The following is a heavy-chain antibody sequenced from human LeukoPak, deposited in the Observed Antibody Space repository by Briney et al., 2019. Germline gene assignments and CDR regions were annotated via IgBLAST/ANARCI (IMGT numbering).Heavy chain of an antibody. CDR2: ISSSSYI. J-gene: IGHJ3*02. Sequence: GGSLRLSCAASGFTFSSYSMNWVRQAPGKGLEWVSSISSSSYIYYADSVKGRFTISRDNAKNSLYLQMNSLRAEDTAVYYCARVYDFWTAFDIWGQGTVVTVSS. CDR1: GFTFSSYS. CDR3: ARVYDFWTAFDI. D-gene: IGHD3-3*01. V-gene: IGHV3-21*01.